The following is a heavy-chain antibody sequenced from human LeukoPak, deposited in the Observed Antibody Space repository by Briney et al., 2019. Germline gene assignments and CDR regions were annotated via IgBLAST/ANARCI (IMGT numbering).Heavy chain of an antibody. CDR2: ISPSEGST. CDR1: GYTFTSYY. J-gene: IGHJ3*02. Sequence: ASVKVSCKASGYTFTSYYMHWVRQAPGQGLEWMGIISPSEGSTNYAQNFWGRVTMTRDTSTSTVYMELSSLRSEDTAVFYCARAGTISGYDGGAFDIWGQGTMVTVSS. CDR3: ARAGTISGYDGGAFDI. D-gene: IGHD5-12*01. V-gene: IGHV1-46*01.